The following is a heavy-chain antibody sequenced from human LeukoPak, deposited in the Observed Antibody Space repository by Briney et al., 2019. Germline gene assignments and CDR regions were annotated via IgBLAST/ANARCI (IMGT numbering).Heavy chain of an antibody. J-gene: IGHJ4*02. V-gene: IGHV3-73*01. CDR2: IRSKADSYAT. CDR1: GFTLSVSA. Sequence: PGGSLRLSCVASGFTLSVSALHWVRQASGKGLEWVGRIRSKADSYATAYAASVKGRFTISRDDSKSTAYLQMNSLQTEDTAVYYCTKDLPFTGGVYSAYWGQGTLVTVSS. CDR3: TKDLPFTGGVYSAY. D-gene: IGHD7-27*01.